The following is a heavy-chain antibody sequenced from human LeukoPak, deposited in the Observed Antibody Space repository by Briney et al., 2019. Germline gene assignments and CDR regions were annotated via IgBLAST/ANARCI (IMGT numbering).Heavy chain of an antibody. D-gene: IGHD1-26*01. V-gene: IGHV3-74*01. CDR3: ASDGAYAMAV. Sequence: GGSLRLSCAASGSAFSRSWIHWVRQAPGKRLVWGSHINNDWTRTTYADSVRGRFTISRDNAKNTVSLQMNSLRAEDTAVYYCASDGAYAMAVWGQATTVT. CDR2: INNDWTRT. CDR1: GSAFSRSW. J-gene: IGHJ6*02.